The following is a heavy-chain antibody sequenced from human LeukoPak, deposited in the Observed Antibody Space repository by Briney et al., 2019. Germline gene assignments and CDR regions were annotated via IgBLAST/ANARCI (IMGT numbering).Heavy chain of an antibody. CDR1: GFTFSSYW. CDR3: XXXXLGYXSGGSCYSSL. J-gene: IGHJ4*02. V-gene: IGHV3-7*01. D-gene: IGHD2-15*01. Sequence: PGGSLRLSCAASGFTFSSYWMSWVRQAPGKGLEWVANIKQDGSEKYYVDSVKGRFTISRDNAKNSLYLQMNSLRAEDTAVYYXXXXXLGYXSGGSCYSSLWGQGTLVTVSS. CDR2: IKQDGSEK.